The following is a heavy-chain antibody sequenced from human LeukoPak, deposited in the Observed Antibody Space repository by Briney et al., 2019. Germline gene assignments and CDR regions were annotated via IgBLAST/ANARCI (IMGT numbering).Heavy chain of an antibody. J-gene: IGHJ4*02. V-gene: IGHV4-59*08. CDR2: IYYSGST. CDR3: ARGFLEWLPHFDY. D-gene: IGHD3-3*01. CDR1: GGSIGSYY. Sequence: SETLSLTCTVSGGSIGSYYWSWIRQPPGKGLEWIGYIYYSGSTNYNPSLKSRVTISVDTSKNQFSLKLSSVTAADTAVYCCARGFLEWLPHFDYWGQGTLVTVSS.